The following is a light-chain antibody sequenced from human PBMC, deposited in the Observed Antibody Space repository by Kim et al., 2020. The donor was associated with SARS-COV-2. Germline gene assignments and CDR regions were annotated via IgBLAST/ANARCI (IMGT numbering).Light chain of an antibody. Sequence: DIQMTQSPSALSASVGDRVTITCRASESIGSSLAWYQQTPGTAPKVLIYQASILDGGVPSRFSGSGSGTEFTLTISSLQPADFATDYCQQYNSYTYTFGQGTKLEI. CDR2: QAS. J-gene: IGKJ2*01. V-gene: IGKV1-5*03. CDR3: QQYNSYTYT. CDR1: ESIGSS.